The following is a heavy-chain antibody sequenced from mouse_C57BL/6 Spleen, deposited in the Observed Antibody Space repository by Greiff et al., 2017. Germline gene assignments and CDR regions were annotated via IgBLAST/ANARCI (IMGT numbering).Heavy chain of an antibody. J-gene: IGHJ4*01. CDR2: IYPGSGNT. Sequence: LQESGPELVKPGASVKISCKASGYSFTSYYIHWVKQRPGQGLEWIGWIYPGSGNTKYNEKFKGKATLTADTSSSTAYMQLSSLTSEDSAVYYCARGGGTSAMDYWGQGTSVTVSS. CDR1: GYSFTSYY. D-gene: IGHD3-3*01. V-gene: IGHV1-66*01. CDR3: ARGGGTSAMDY.